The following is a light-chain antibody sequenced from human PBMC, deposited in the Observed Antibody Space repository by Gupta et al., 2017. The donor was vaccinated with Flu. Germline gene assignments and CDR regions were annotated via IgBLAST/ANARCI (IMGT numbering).Light chain of an antibody. CDR3: QQYGSSPRT. J-gene: IGKJ1*01. CDR2: GAS. CDR1: KSVSSSY. V-gene: IGKV3-20*01. Sequence: ERATLSCRASKSVSSSYLAWYQQKPGQAPRLIIYGASSRATGIPDRFSGSGSGTDFTLTISRLEPEDFAVYYCQQYGSSPRTFGQGTKVEIK.